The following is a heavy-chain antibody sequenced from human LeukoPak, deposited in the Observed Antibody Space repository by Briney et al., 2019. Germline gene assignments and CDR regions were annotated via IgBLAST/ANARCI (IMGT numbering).Heavy chain of an antibody. CDR1: GYTFTSYG. CDR2: INAGNGNT. D-gene: IGHD2-21*02. J-gene: IGHJ4*02. CDR3: ARGYCGGDCSVDY. Sequence: PRASVKVSCKAFGYTFTSYGISWVRQAPGQRLEWMGWINAGNGNTKYSQKFQGRVTITRDTSASTAYMELSSLRSEDTAVYYCARGYCGGDCSVDYWGQGTLVTVSS. V-gene: IGHV1-3*01.